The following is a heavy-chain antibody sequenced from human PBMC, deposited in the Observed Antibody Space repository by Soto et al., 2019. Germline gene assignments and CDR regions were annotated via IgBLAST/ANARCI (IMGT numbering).Heavy chain of an antibody. D-gene: IGHD6-19*01. CDR1: GGSISSSSYY. V-gene: IGHV4-39*01. J-gene: IGHJ6*02. CDR3: ARHAVAGHHRPFYYYGMDV. Sequence: PSETLSLTCTVSGGSISSSSYYWGWIRQPPGKGLEWIGSIYYSGSTYYNPSLKSRVTISVDTSKNQFSLKLSSVTAADTAVYYCARHAVAGHHRPFYYYGMDVWGQGTTVTVSS. CDR2: IYYSGST.